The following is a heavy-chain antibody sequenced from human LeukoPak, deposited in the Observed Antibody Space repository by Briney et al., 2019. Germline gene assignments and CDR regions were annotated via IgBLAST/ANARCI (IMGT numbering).Heavy chain of an antibody. Sequence: IFYSGSTIYNPSLRSRVTMSVDTSKNQFSLKLSSVTAADTAVYYCARESTMVRGVPYYFDYWGQGTLVTVSS. D-gene: IGHD3-10*01. J-gene: IGHJ4*02. CDR3: ARESTMVRGVPYYFDY. CDR2: IFYSGST. V-gene: IGHV4-59*12.